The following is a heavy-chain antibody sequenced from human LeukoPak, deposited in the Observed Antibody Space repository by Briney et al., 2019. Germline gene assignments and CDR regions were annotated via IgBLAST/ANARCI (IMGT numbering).Heavy chain of an antibody. V-gene: IGHV4-34*01. CDR1: GGSFSGYY. CDR2: INHSGST. J-gene: IGHJ3*02. CDR3: ARAPIWPYAFDI. D-gene: IGHD3-3*01. Sequence: SETLSLTCAVYGGSFSGYYWSWIRQPPGKGLEWIGEINHSGSTNYNPSLKSRVTISVDTSKNQFSLKLSSVTAADTAVYYCARAPIWPYAFDIWGQGTMVTVSS.